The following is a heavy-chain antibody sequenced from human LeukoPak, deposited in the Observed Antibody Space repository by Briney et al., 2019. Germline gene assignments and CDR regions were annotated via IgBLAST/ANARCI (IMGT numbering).Heavy chain of an antibody. D-gene: IGHD6-13*01. CDR3: ARDAVLRNIAAAGYFDY. CDR1: GFSFDDYG. Sequence: GGSLRLSCAASGFSFDDYGMSWDRQATGKGLEWVSGINSNGGSTGYADSVKGRFTISRDNAKNSLYLQMNSLRAEDTALYYCARDAVLRNIAAAGYFDYWGQGTLVTVSS. V-gene: IGHV3-20*04. J-gene: IGHJ4*02. CDR2: INSNGGST.